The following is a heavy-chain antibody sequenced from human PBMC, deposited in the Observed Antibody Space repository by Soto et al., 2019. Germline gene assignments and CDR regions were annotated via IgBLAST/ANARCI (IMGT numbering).Heavy chain of an antibody. CDR2: IYYSGST. CDR1: GGSISSGGYY. V-gene: IGHV4-31*03. CDR3: ARDGGSGWYSEDY. J-gene: IGHJ4*02. D-gene: IGHD6-19*01. Sequence: QVQLQESGPGLVKPSQTLSLTCTVSGGSISSGGYYWSWIRQHPGKGLEWIGYIYYSGSTYYNPSLKSRVTISVDTSKNQFTLKLSSLTAADTAVYYCARDGGSGWYSEDYWGQGTLVTVSS.